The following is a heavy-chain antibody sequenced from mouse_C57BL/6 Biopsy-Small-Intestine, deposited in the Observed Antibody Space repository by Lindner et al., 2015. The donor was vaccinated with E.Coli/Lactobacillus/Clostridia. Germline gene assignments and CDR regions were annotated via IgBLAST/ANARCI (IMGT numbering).Heavy chain of an antibody. CDR2: ISKSGSYS. Sequence: VQLQESGGDSVKPGGSLKLSCAASGFTFSNYGMSWIRQTPDKRLEWVATISKSGSYSYYPDSVKGRFTISRDNAKNTLYLQMSSLKSEDTAMYYCASLNADHGGFDYWGQGTLVTVSA. J-gene: IGHJ3*01. CDR1: GFTFSNYG. CDR3: ASLNADHGGFDY. V-gene: IGHV5-6*01.